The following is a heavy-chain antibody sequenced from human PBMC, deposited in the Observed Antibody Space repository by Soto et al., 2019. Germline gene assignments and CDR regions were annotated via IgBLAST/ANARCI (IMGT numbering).Heavy chain of an antibody. J-gene: IGHJ6*02. CDR3: ARELRIAASYYGLDV. D-gene: IGHD2-15*01. V-gene: IGHV4-4*07. CDR1: GGSISSYY. Sequence: QVQLKESGPGLVKPSETLSVNCTVSGGSISSYYWTWIRQPAGQRLEWIGSMYGSGSATYNPSLKGRVTLSVDTTKSQLSLKLSSVTAADTAVYYWARELRIAASYYGLDVWGQGTTVTVSS. CDR2: MYGSGSA.